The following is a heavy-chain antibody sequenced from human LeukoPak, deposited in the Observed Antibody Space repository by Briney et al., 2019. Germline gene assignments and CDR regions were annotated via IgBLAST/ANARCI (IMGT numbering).Heavy chain of an antibody. Sequence: PGGSLRLSCAASGFTFSRYWMSWVRQVPRKGLEWVANIKQDGGEIYYVDSVKGRFTISRDNAKSSLYLQMNSLRAGDTAVYYCAKEFNRGLPDYWGQGTLVTVPS. CDR1: GFTFSRYW. D-gene: IGHD2-21*01. CDR2: IKQDGGEI. V-gene: IGHV3-7*03. CDR3: AKEFNRGLPDY. J-gene: IGHJ4*02.